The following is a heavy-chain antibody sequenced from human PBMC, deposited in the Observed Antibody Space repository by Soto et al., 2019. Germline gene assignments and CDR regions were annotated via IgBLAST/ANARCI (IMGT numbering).Heavy chain of an antibody. Sequence: EVQLVESGGGLVKPGGSLRLSCAASGFTFNNAWMSWVRQAPGKGLEWVGRLKSKTDGGTTDYAAPVKDRLSISRDDSKSTMYLQKNSLKTEDTAVYYCTTDYHYDYLWGTYRYFDSWGQGTLVTVSS. J-gene: IGHJ4*02. CDR2: LKSKTDGGTT. CDR1: GFTFNNAW. CDR3: TTDYHYDYLWGTYRYFDS. D-gene: IGHD3-16*02. V-gene: IGHV3-15*01.